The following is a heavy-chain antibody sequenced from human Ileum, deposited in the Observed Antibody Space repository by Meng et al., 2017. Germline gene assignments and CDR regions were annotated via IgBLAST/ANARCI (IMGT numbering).Heavy chain of an antibody. CDR3: ARGGPWFDP. CDR1: GGSFSGYY. Sequence: QVQRQRGGAGLFKPSETLSLTCAVYGGSFSGYYWSWIRQPPGKGLEWIGEINHSGSTNYNPSLKSRVTISVDTSKNQFSLKLSSVTAADTAVYYCARGGPWFDPWGQGTLVTVSS. CDR2: INHSGST. J-gene: IGHJ5*02. V-gene: IGHV4-34*01.